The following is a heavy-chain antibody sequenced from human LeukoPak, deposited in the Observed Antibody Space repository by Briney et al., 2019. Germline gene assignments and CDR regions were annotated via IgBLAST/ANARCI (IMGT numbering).Heavy chain of an antibody. CDR2: VNAGNGYT. CDR1: GYTFTNYA. J-gene: IGHJ4*02. Sequence: GASVKVSCKASGYTFTNYAIHWVRQAPGQRLEWMGWVNAGNGYTQYSQKFQGRVTITRDTSASTAYMELSSLRSEDTAVYYCARVPSYSSPSLWGQGTLVTVSS. CDR3: ARVPSYSSPSL. D-gene: IGHD6-19*01. V-gene: IGHV1-3*01.